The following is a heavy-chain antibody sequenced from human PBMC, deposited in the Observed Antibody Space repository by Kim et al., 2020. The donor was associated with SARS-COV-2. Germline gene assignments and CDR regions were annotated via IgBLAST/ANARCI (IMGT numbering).Heavy chain of an antibody. CDR3: ARDFSNTYCGGDCFFS. J-gene: IGHJ5*02. CDR1: GGTFSSYA. CDR2: IIPIFGTA. D-gene: IGHD2-21*01. V-gene: IGHV1-69*13. Sequence: SVKVSCKASGGTFSSYAISWVRQAPGQGLEWMGGIIPIFGTANYAQKFQGRVTITADESTSTAYMELSSLRSEDTAVYYCARDFSNTYCGGDCFFSWGQETLVTVSS.